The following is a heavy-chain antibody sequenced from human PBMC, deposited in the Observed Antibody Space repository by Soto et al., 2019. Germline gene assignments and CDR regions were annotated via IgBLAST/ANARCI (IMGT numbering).Heavy chain of an antibody. J-gene: IGHJ3*02. Sequence: QMQLVQSGPEVKKPGTSAKVSCKASGFTFTSSAMQWVRQARGQRLEWIGWIVVGSGNTNYAQKSQERVSITSDMSTRTAYMELSSLRSEDTAVYYCAAGVTYDGNFDIWGQGTMVTVSS. V-gene: IGHV1-58*02. D-gene: IGHD5-12*01. CDR1: GFTFTSSA. CDR2: IVVGSGNT. CDR3: AAGVTYDGNFDI.